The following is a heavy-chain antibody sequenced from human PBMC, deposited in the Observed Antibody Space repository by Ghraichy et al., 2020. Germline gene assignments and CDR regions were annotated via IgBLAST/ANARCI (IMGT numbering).Heavy chain of an antibody. CDR2: INHSGST. V-gene: IGHV4-34*01. Sequence: SQTLSLTCAVYGGSFSGYYWSWIRQPPGKGLEWIGEINHSGSTNYNPSLKSRVTISVDTSKNQFSLKLSSVTAADTAVYYCARPVRVVPAAMRFWLGDAFDIWGQGTMVTVSS. J-gene: IGHJ3*02. CDR3: ARPVRVVPAAMRFWLGDAFDI. CDR1: GGSFSGYY. D-gene: IGHD2-2*01.